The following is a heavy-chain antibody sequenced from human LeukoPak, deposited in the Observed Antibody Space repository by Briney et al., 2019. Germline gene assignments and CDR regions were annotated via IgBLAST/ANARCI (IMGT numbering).Heavy chain of an antibody. CDR3: AREMKGNNDSLTGHYHSYHHGMDV. CDR2: IYASGTT. Sequence: SETLSLTCTVSGGSINSYYWSWIRQPAGKGLEWIGRIYASGTTKYNPSLKSRVDMSVDTSKSQFSLRLRSVTAADTAVYFCAREMKGNNDSLTGHYHSYHHGMDVWGQGTTVIVSS. J-gene: IGHJ6*02. V-gene: IGHV4-4*07. D-gene: IGHD3-9*01. CDR1: GGSINSYY.